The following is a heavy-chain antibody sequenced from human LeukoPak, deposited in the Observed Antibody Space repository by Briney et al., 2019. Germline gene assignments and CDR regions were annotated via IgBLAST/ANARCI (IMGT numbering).Heavy chain of an antibody. J-gene: IGHJ6*03. CDR2: IYTSGST. CDR3: ARGESSSSPLYYYYYYMDV. CDR1: GGSISSGSYY. D-gene: IGHD6-6*01. Sequence: SETLSLTCTVSGGSISSGSYYWSWIRQPAGKGLEWIGRIYTSGSTNYNPSLKSRVTISVDTSKNQFSLKLNSVTAADTAMYYCARGESSSSPLYYYYYYMDVRGKGTTVTVSS. V-gene: IGHV4-61*02.